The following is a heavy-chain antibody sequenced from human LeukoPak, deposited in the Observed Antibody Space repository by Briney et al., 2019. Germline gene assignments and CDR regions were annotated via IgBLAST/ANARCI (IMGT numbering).Heavy chain of an antibody. CDR3: TKGKVAYYTDRWSGLFDT. CDR2: IRHDGSNK. CDR1: GFIFSDYG. V-gene: IGHV3-30*02. J-gene: IGHJ5*02. D-gene: IGHD1-26*01. Sequence: GGSLRLSCAASGFIFSDYGMNWVRQVPGKGLEWLTFIRHDGSNKFYAESEKGRFTISRDMSKNTLYLQMNSLTLEDTAIYYCTKGKVAYYTDRWSGLFDTWGQGTLVSVSS.